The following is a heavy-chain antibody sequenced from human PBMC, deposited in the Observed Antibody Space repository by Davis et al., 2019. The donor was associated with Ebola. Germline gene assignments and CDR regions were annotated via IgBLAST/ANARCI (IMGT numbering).Heavy chain of an antibody. CDR1: GFTFSNAW. V-gene: IGHV3-15*07. D-gene: IGHD3-22*01. CDR3: TTKRRDYYDSRAYYYYYYGMDV. J-gene: IGHJ6*02. Sequence: PGGSLRLSCAASGFTFSNAWMNWVRQAPGKGLEWVGRIKSKTDGGTIDYAAPVKGRFTISRDDSKNTLYLQMNSLKTEDTAVYYCTTKRRDYYDSRAYYYYYYGMDVWGQGTTVTVSS. CDR2: IKSKTDGGTI.